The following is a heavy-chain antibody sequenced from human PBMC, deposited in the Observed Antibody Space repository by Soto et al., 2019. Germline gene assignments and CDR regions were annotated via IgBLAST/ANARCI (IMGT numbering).Heavy chain of an antibody. V-gene: IGHV3-23*01. Sequence: GGSLRLSCAASGFTFSSYAMSWVRQAPGKGLGWVSAISGSGGSTYYADSVKGRFTISRDNSKNTLYLQMNSLRAEDTAVYYCRSDSSGYFHFDYWGQGTLVTVSS. CDR3: RSDSSGYFHFDY. CDR2: ISGSGGST. CDR1: GFTFSSYA. D-gene: IGHD3-22*01. J-gene: IGHJ4*02.